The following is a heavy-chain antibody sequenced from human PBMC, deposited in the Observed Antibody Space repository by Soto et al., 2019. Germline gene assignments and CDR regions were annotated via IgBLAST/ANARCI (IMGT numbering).Heavy chain of an antibody. CDR3: ARTPVDLAFSFDY. CDR2: INPNSGGT. J-gene: IGHJ4*02. D-gene: IGHD5-12*01. CDR1: GYTFTGYY. V-gene: IGHV1-2*02. Sequence: QVQLVQSGAEVKKPGASVKVSCKASGYTFTGYYMHWVRQAPGQGLEWMGWINPNSGGTNYAQKFQGRVTITADKSTSTAYMELSSLRSEDTAVYYCARTPVDLAFSFDYWGQGTLVTVSS.